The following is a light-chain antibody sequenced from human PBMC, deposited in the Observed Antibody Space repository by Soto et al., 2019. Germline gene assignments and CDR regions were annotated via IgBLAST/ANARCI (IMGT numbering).Light chain of an antibody. CDR3: SSYAASNNFYFV. CDR2: AVT. V-gene: IGLV2-8*01. J-gene: IGLJ3*02. CDR1: SSDVGGYNY. Sequence: QSALTQPPSASGSPGQSVTLSCTGTSSDVGGYNYVSWYQQYPGRAPKLMIYAVTKRPSGVPDRFSGSKSGNTAYLTVSGLQAEDEPDYYCSSYAASNNFYFVFGGGTKLTVL.